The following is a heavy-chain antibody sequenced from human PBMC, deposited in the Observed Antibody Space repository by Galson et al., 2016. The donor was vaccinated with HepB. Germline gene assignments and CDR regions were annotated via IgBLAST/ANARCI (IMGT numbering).Heavy chain of an antibody. Sequence: ETLSLTCTVSGGSISSSSYYWGWIRQPPGKGLEWIGTIYYSGSTYYNPSLKIRVTISVDTSKNQFSLKLSSVTAADTAVYYCAGHLRGGYGMDVWGQGTTVTVSS. D-gene: IGHD3-10*01. CDR3: AGHLRGGYGMDV. CDR1: GGSISSSSYY. J-gene: IGHJ6*02. V-gene: IGHV4-39*01. CDR2: IYYSGST.